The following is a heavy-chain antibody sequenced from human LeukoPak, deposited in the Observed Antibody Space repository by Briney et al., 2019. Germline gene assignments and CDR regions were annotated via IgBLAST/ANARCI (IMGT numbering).Heavy chain of an antibody. V-gene: IGHV3-23*01. CDR1: GFTFSSYA. Sequence: GVLRLSCAASGFTFSSYAMSWVRQAPGKGLEWVSAISGSGGSTYYADSVKGRFTISRDNSKNTLYLQMNSLRAEDTAVYYCAKDSERGYYYYGMDVWGQGTTVTVSS. J-gene: IGHJ6*02. CDR3: AKDSERGYYYYGMDV. D-gene: IGHD1-26*01. CDR2: ISGSGGST.